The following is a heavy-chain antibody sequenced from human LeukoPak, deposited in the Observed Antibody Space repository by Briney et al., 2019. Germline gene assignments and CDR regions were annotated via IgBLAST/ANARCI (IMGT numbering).Heavy chain of an antibody. CDR1: GDSVSSKSVA. V-gene: IGHV6-1*01. D-gene: IGHD6-25*01. Sequence: SQTLSLTCALSGDSVSSKSVAWNWITQSPSRGLEWLGRTYYRSNDYAVSVKSRITIDPDTSKNQFSLQLNSVTPEDTAVYYCARGRASAFDVWGQGTMVTVSS. CDR3: ARGRASAFDV. CDR2: TYYRSN. J-gene: IGHJ3*01.